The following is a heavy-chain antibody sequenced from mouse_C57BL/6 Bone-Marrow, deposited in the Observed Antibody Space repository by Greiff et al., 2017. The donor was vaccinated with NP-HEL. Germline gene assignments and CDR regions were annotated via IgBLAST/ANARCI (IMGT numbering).Heavy chain of an antibody. CDR2: IWRGGST. CDR1: GFSLTSYG. D-gene: IGHD1-1*01. V-gene: IGHV2-5*01. CDR3: AKNEGVYYGSRREVYAMDY. Sequence: QVHVKQSGPGLVQPSQSLSITCTVSGFSLTSYGVHWVRQSPGKGLEWLGVIWRGGSTDYNAAFMSRLSITKDNSKSQVFFKMNSLQADDTAIYYCAKNEGVYYGSRREVYAMDYWGQGTSVTVSS. J-gene: IGHJ4*01.